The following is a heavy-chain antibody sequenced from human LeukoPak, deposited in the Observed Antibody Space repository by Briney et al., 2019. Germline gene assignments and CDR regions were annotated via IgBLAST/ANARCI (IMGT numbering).Heavy chain of an antibody. D-gene: IGHD4-17*01. CDR1: GFTFSSYW. CDR2: IKQDGSEK. J-gene: IGHJ4*01. V-gene: IGHV3-7*04. CDR3: ARGYGQGYFDY. Sequence: GGPLRLSCAASGFTFSSYWMSWVRQAPGKGLEWVANIKQDGSEKYYVDSVKGRFTTSRDNPKNSLYLQMNSLRAEDTALYYCARGYGQGYFDYWGRGALVTVSS.